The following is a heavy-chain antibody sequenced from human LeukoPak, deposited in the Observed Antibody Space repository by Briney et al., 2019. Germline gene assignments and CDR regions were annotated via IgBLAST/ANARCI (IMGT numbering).Heavy chain of an antibody. D-gene: IGHD3-10*01. Sequence: GRSLRLSCAASGFTFSSYGMHWVRQAPGKGLEWVAVISYDGSNKYYADSVKGRFTISRDNSKNTLYLQMNSLRAEDTAVYYCARSAWFGELLPPFDYWGQGTLVTVSS. CDR3: ARSAWFGELLPPFDY. V-gene: IGHV3-30*03. CDR2: ISYDGSNK. CDR1: GFTFSSYG. J-gene: IGHJ4*02.